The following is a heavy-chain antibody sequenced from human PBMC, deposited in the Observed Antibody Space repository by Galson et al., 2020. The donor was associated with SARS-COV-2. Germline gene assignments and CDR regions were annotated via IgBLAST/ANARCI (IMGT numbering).Heavy chain of an antibody. CDR3: ARYYYYGSGSYYNVHYYYYGMDV. J-gene: IGHJ6*02. CDR1: GYTFTSYG. CDR2: ISAYNGNT. V-gene: IGHV1-18*04. D-gene: IGHD3-10*01. Sequence: ASVKVSCKASGYTFTSYGISWVRQAPGQGLEWMGWISAYNGNTTYAQKLQGRVTMTTDTSTSTAYMELRSLRSDDTAVYYCARYYYYGSGSYYNVHYYYYGMDVWGQGTTVTVSS.